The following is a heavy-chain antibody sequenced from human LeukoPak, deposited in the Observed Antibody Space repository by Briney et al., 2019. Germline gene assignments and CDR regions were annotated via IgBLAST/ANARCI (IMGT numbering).Heavy chain of an antibody. CDR3: AKDQFKTAVTTYNWFDP. D-gene: IGHD4-17*01. Sequence: GGSLRLSCAASGFTFSSYAMSWVRQAPGKGLEWVSGISGSGGNTYYADSVKGRFTISRDNSKNTLYLQMNSLRAEDTAVYYCAKDQFKTAVTTYNWFDPWGQGTLVTVSS. CDR2: ISGSGGNT. V-gene: IGHV3-23*01. J-gene: IGHJ5*02. CDR1: GFTFSSYA.